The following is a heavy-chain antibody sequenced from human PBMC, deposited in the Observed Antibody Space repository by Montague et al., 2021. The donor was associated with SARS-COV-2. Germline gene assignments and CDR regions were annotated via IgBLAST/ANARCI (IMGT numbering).Heavy chain of an antibody. J-gene: IGHJ6*03. Sequence: LRLSCAASGFIFGDYWMSWVRQAPGKGLEWIGSISDRGSATYKASLQSRLTISVDTSKDQFSLKVNFVTAADTAAYYCARRYSGTWESFYHYMDVWGRGTTVIVSS. V-gene: IGHV4-38-2*01. CDR2: ISDRGSA. D-gene: IGHD1-26*01. CDR1: GFIFGDY. CDR3: ARRYSGTWESFYHYMDV.